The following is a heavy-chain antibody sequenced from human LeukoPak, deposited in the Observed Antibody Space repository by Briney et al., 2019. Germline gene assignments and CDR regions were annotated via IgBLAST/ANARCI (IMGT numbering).Heavy chain of an antibody. J-gene: IGHJ4*02. D-gene: IGHD5-24*01. CDR1: GFSVTTYA. V-gene: IGHV3-30*01. Sequence: GRSLRLSCVASGFSVTTYAILWVRQAPGKGLEWLTVMSYDGRDKYYADSVKGRFTISRDNSKNTLYLQMNSLRAEDTAVYYCARESVEMATITNFDYWGQGTLVTVSS. CDR2: MSYDGRDK. CDR3: ARESVEMATITNFDY.